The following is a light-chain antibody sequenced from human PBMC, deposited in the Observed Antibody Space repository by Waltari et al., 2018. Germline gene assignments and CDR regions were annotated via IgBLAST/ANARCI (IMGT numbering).Light chain of an antibody. CDR1: SNDVGGYNS. V-gene: IGLV2-14*01. CDR3: SSQSSNDVVL. Sequence: QSALTQPASVSGSPGQSVTIFCAGTSNDVGGYNSVSWYQEHPGQAPRVIIYDVSERPDGVSDRFSGSKSGKTASLTISGLQAEDEADYYCSSQSSNDVVLFGGGTKLTVL. J-gene: IGLJ2*01. CDR2: DVS.